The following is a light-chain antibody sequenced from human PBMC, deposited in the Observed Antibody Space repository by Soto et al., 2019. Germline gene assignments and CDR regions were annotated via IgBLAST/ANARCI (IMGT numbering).Light chain of an antibody. CDR3: QHYNSYSEA. CDR2: DAS. Sequence: EIVLTQSPATLSLSPGKRATLSCRASQSVNTYLAWYQQNPGQAPRLLIHDASNRATGIPARFSGSGSGTDFTLTISSLQPDDFATYYCQHYNSYSEAFGQGTKVELK. CDR1: QSVNTY. J-gene: IGKJ1*01. V-gene: IGKV3-11*01.